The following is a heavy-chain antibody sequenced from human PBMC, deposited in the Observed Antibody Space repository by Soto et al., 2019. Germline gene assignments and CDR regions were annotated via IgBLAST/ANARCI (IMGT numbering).Heavy chain of an antibody. D-gene: IGHD4-17*01. CDR3: ARGGATKVVVTTYYAMDV. Sequence: QVQLVQSGAEVKKPGSSVKVSCKASGGSLSNYGISWVRQAPGQGLEWMGAIIPVFGTPNYAQKFQDRVTITADESTNTGYMEVRSLTSEDPAVYYCARGGATKVVVTTYYAMDVWGQGTKVTVSS. J-gene: IGHJ6*02. CDR2: IIPVFGTP. V-gene: IGHV1-69*12. CDR1: GGSLSNYG.